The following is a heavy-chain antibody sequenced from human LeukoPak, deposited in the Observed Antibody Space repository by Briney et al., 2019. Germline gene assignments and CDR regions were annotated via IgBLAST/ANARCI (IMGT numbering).Heavy chain of an antibody. V-gene: IGHV4-39*07. D-gene: IGHD1-26*01. Sequence: SETLSLTCTVSGGSISSSSYYWGWIRQPPGKGLEWIGSIYYSGSTYYNPSLKSRVTISVDTSKNQFSLKLSSVTAADTAVYYCARGESGSYYMDVWGKGTTVTVSS. CDR2: IYYSGST. CDR3: ARGESGSYYMDV. J-gene: IGHJ6*03. CDR1: GGSISSSSYY.